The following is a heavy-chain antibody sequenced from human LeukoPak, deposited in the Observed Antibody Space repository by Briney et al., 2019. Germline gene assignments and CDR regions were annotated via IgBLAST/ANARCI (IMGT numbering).Heavy chain of an antibody. D-gene: IGHD3-22*01. V-gene: IGHV1-18*01. J-gene: IGHJ4*02. CDR2: ISAYNGNT. CDR1: GYTFTSYG. CDR3: ARPIEGYYDSSGYGY. Sequence: ASVKVSCKASGYTFTSYGISWVRQAPGQGLEWMGWISAYNGNTNYAQKLQGRVTMTTDTSTSTAYMELRSLRSDDTAVYYCARPIEGYYDSSGYGYWGQGTLVTVSS.